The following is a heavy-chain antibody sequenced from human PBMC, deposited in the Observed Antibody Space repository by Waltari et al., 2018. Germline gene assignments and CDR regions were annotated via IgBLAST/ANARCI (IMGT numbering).Heavy chain of an antibody. CDR3: ARDGLGDYGSGSYYQFY. D-gene: IGHD3-10*01. CDR2: ISASSTYI. J-gene: IGHJ4*02. CDR1: VFSFRRLY. V-gene: IGHV3-21*02. Sequence: EVQLVESGGGLVRPGGSRRLSCAASVFSFRRLYVNWVRQAPGWGLEWVAAISASSTYIHYADSVKGRFTVSRDNAKMSLTLQMDNLRTEDTGVYFCARDGLGDYGSGSYYQFYWGQGVQVSVSS.